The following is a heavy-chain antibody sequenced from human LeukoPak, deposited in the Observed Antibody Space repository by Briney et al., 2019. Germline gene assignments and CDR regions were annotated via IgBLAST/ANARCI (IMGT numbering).Heavy chain of an antibody. CDR2: IYYSGST. Sequence: SETLSLTCTVSGGSISSYYWSWIRQPPGKGLEWVGYIYYSGSTNYNPSLKSRVTISVDTSKNQFSLKLSSVTAADTAVYYCARASSGYYLGPDAFDIWGQGTMVTVSS. J-gene: IGHJ3*02. CDR1: GGSISSYY. D-gene: IGHD3-22*01. CDR3: ARASSGYYLGPDAFDI. V-gene: IGHV4-59*01.